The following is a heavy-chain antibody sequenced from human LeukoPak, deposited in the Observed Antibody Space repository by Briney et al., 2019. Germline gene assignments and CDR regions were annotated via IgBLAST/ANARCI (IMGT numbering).Heavy chain of an antibody. Sequence: GRSLRLSCAASGFTFSSYGMHWVRQAPGKGLEWVAVISYDGSNKCYADSVKGRFTISRDNSKNTLYLQMNSLRAEDTAVYYCAKEAAYCGGDCYSGSDYWGQGTLVTVSS. CDR2: ISYDGSNK. V-gene: IGHV3-30*18. D-gene: IGHD2-21*02. J-gene: IGHJ4*02. CDR1: GFTFSSYG. CDR3: AKEAAYCGGDCYSGSDY.